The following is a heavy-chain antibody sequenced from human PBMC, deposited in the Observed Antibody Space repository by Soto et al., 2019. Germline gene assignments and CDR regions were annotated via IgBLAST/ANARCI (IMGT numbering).Heavy chain of an antibody. J-gene: IGHJ4*02. CDR2: IFYSGST. CDR1: GVSLTSGTYY. CDR3: ASTEDFFDY. V-gene: IGHV4-31*03. Sequence: QVQLQESGPGLVKPSQTLSLTCSVSGVSLTSGTYYWSWICQHPGKGLEWIGYIFYSGSTDYNPSLKSRVNISVDTSKNQFSLKLSSVTAADTAVYYCASTEDFFDYWGQGTLVTVSS.